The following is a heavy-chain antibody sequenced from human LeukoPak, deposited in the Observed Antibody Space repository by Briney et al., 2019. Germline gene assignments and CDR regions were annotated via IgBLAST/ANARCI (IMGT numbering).Heavy chain of an antibody. CDR1: SGSISSGSCY. D-gene: IGHD6-19*01. J-gene: IGHJ4*02. CDR3: GRYEGQWLALDY. CDR2: IYYSGST. Sequence: SATLSLTCTVSSGSISSGSCYWGWIRQPPGKGLAWIGTIYYSGSTTHYNPSLQSRVTISVETSKNQFSLKLNSVTAADTGVYYCGRYEGQWLALDYWGQGTLVTVSS. V-gene: IGHV4-39*01.